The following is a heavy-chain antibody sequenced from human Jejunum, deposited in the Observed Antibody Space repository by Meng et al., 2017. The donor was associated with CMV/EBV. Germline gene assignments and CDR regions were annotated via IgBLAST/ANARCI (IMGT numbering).Heavy chain of an antibody. J-gene: IGHJ5*02. CDR2: FFYSGHT. V-gene: IGHV4-39*07. CDR1: GGSIDSNTHS. CDR3: ARDAGST. Sequence: LSLPCSISGGSIDSNTHSWGWVRQPPGKNLEWIGSFFYSGHTYYNPSLQGRVTISADPSNNHFSLKLTSLTAADTAVYYCARDAGSTWGQGTLVTVSS. D-gene: IGHD3-10*01.